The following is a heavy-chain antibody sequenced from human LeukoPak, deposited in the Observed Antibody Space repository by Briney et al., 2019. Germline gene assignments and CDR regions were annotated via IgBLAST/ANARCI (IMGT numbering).Heavy chain of an antibody. CDR1: GGSVGSGSYY. V-gene: IGHV6-1*01. Sequence: PSETLSLTCTVSGGSVGSGSYYWSWIRQSPSRGLEWLGRTYYRSKWYNGYAVSVKSRITINPDTSKNKFSLHLNSVTPEDTAVYYCARSSGHIDYWGQGTLVTVSS. J-gene: IGHJ4*02. D-gene: IGHD3-22*01. CDR2: TYYRSKWYN. CDR3: ARSSGHIDY.